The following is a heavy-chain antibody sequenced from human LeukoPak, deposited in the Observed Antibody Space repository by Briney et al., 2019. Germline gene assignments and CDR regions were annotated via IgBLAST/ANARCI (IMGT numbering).Heavy chain of an antibody. CDR3: ARVDRLSATPTTDWFDP. D-gene: IGHD3-16*02. J-gene: IGHJ5*02. V-gene: IGHV1-8*01. CDR2: MNPKNGAT. Sequence: ASVKVSCKASGYTFTNYGINWVRQATGQGLEWMGWMNPKNGATGYAQKFQGRVTMTRDTSIGTAYMELSSLVSEDTAAYHCARVDRLSATPTTDWFDPWGQGTLVTVSS. CDR1: GYTFTNYG.